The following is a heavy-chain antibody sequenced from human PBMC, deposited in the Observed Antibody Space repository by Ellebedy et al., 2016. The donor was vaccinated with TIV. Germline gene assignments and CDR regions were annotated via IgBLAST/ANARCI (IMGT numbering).Heavy chain of an antibody. Sequence: GGSLRLSXAAPGFTFSRTAMSWVRQAPGKGLEWVSVISGSGVTTDYADSVKGRFTISRDNSKNTLILQMNGLRAEDTAEYYCARQREGYNFHYFDSWGQGTLVTVSS. V-gene: IGHV3-23*01. J-gene: IGHJ4*02. CDR1: GFTFSRTA. CDR3: ARQREGYNFHYFDS. CDR2: ISGSGVTT. D-gene: IGHD5-24*01.